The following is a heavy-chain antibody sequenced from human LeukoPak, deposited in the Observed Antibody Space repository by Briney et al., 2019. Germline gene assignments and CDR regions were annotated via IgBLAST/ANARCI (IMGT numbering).Heavy chain of an antibody. Sequence: SETLSLTCTVSGGSMRGYYWSWIRQPPGKGLEWIGCVFYSGSTNYNPSLKSRVTISVDTSKNQFSLKLTSVTAADTAVYYCARQRTAADYYYYYYMDVWGKGTTVTVSS. CDR2: VFYSGST. CDR1: GGSMRGYY. V-gene: IGHV4-59*08. J-gene: IGHJ6*03. D-gene: IGHD6-13*01. CDR3: ARQRTAADYYYYYYMDV.